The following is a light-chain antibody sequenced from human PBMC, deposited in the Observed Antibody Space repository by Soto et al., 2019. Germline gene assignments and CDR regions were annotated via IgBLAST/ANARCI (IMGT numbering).Light chain of an antibody. CDR1: QGIRN. V-gene: IGKV1-17*01. J-gene: IGKJ2*01. CDR2: ATS. CDR3: LQHNTYPYT. Sequence: DIQMTQSPFSLSASVGDRVTITCRASQGIRNLGWWQQKPGEAPTRLIYATSNFEGGVPSRFSGSGSGTEFTLTIISLQPEDFATYFCLQHNTYPYTFGQGTKVDIK.